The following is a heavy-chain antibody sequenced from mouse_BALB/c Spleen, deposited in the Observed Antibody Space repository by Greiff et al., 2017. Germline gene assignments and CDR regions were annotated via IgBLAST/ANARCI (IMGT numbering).Heavy chain of an antibody. CDR2: ISNLAYSI. CDR1: GFTFSDYG. CDR3: AREGLEDAMDY. D-gene: IGHD2-4*01. J-gene: IGHJ4*01. V-gene: IGHV5-15*02. Sequence: EVQLVESGGGLVQPGGSRKLSCAASGFTFSDYGMAWVRQAPGKGPEWVAFISNLAYSIYYADTVTGRFTISRENAKNTLYLEMSSLRSEDTAMYYCAREGLEDAMDYWGQGTSVTVSS.